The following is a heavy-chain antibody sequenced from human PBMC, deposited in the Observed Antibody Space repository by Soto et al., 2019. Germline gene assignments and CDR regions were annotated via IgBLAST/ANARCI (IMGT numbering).Heavy chain of an antibody. CDR1: GGSLSSGGYS. D-gene: IGHD6-19*01. J-gene: IGHJ4*02. Sequence: PSETLSLTWAVSGGSLSSGGYSWSWIRQPPGKGLEWIGYICHSGSTYYNPSLKSRVTISVDRSKNQFSLKLSSVTAADTAVYYCARGGNGWYNNNWGQGTLVTVSS. V-gene: IGHV4-30-2*01. CDR3: ARGGNGWYNNN. CDR2: ICHSGST.